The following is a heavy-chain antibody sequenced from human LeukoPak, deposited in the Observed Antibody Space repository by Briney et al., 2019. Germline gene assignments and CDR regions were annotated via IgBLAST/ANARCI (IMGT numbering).Heavy chain of an antibody. V-gene: IGHV3-23*01. D-gene: IGHD3-22*01. CDR2: ISGSGGTT. CDR3: AKGITMIVVVIRTGFDY. Sequence: GGSLRPSCAASGFTFSSYAMSWVRQAPGKGLEWVSSISGSGGTTYYADSVKGRFTISRDNSKNTLYLQMNSLRAEDTAVYYCAKGITMIVVVIRTGFDYWGQGTLVTVSS. CDR1: GFTFSSYA. J-gene: IGHJ4*02.